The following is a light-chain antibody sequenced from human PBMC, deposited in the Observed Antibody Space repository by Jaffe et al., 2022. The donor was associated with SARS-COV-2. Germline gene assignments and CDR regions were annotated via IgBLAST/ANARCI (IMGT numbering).Light chain of an antibody. CDR1: SSNIGSNY. J-gene: IGLJ3*02. CDR3: AAWDDSLRRV. Sequence: QSMLTQPPSASGTPGQRVTISCSGSSSNIGSNYVYWYQQLPGTAPKLLIYRNNQRPSGVPDRFSGSKSGTSASLAISGLRSEDEADYYCAAWDDSLRRVFGGGTKLTVL. CDR2: RNN. V-gene: IGLV1-47*01.